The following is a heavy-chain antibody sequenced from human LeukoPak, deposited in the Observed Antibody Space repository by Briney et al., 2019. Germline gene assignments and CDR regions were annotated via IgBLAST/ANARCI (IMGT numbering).Heavy chain of an antibody. V-gene: IGHV1-46*01. J-gene: IGHJ3*02. CDR1: GYTFTSYY. D-gene: IGHD1-1*01. CDR3: ARGGLRYNWNDATGPHDAFDI. CDR2: INPSGGST. Sequence: GASVKVSCKASGYTFTSYYMHWVRQAPGQGLEWMGIINPSGGSTSYAQKFQGRVTMTRDTSTSTVYMELSSLRSEDTAVYYCARGGLRYNWNDATGPHDAFDIWGQGTMVTVSS.